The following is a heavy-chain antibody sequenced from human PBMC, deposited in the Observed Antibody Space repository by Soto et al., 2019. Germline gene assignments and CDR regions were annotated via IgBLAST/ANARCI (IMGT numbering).Heavy chain of an antibody. V-gene: IGHV4-39*01. J-gene: IGHJ3*02. Sequence: QVQLQESGPGLLKPSETLSLTCTVSGDSISSGLYYWGWIRQPPGKVLEWIGSVRFDGHTYDNPSLRSRLTVSLDTSNNQFSLMVTSVSAADTAVYYCARQRATTGEWAFDIWGQGTEVTVSS. D-gene: IGHD1-1*01. CDR2: VRFDGHT. CDR1: GDSISSGLYY. CDR3: ARQRATTGEWAFDI.